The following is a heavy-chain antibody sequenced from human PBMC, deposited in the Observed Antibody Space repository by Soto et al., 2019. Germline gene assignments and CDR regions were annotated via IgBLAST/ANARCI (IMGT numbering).Heavy chain of an antibody. Sequence: ASVKVSCKASGYTFTSYGISWVRQAPGQGLEWMGWISAYNGNTNYAQKLQGRVTMTTDTSTSTGYMELRSLRSDETAAYYSARWHYDDVWSGYVKIRLFDPCGQRTLVTVSS. CDR1: GYTFTSYG. J-gene: IGHJ5*02. D-gene: IGHD3-3*01. CDR2: ISAYNGNT. CDR3: ARWHYDDVWSGYVKIRLFDP. V-gene: IGHV1-18*01.